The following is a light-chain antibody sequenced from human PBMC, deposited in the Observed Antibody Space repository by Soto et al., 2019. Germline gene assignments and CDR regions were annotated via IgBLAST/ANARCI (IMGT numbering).Light chain of an antibody. V-gene: IGKV1-5*01. J-gene: IGKJ1*01. CDR2: EAS. CDR3: QQYGNYCW. CDR1: QSILSW. Sequence: QLTEYPSTLSASVGDRVTITFRASQSILSWLAWYQHKPGKAPKLLIYEASSLESGVPSRFSGSRSGTEFTLTISSLQPDETATYYGQQYGNYCWFGLGITV.